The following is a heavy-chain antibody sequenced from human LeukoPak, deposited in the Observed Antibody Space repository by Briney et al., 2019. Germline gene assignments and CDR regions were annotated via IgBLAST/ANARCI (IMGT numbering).Heavy chain of an antibody. D-gene: IGHD1-26*01. Sequence: GASLKISCQGSGYRFTSYWIGWVRQMPGKGLEWMGIIYPGDSDTRYSPSFQGQVTISADKSISTAYLQWSSLKASDTAMYYCARFLVGATIDYWGQGTLVTVSS. CDR2: IYPGDSDT. J-gene: IGHJ4*02. CDR3: ARFLVGATIDY. V-gene: IGHV5-51*01. CDR1: GYRFTSYW.